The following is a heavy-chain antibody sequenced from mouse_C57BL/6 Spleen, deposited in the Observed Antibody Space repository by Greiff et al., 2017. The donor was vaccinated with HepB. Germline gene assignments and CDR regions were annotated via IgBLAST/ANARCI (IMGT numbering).Heavy chain of an antibody. Sequence: VQLQESGAELVRPGPSVKMSCKASGYTFTNYWIGWAKQRPGHGLEWIGDIYPGGGYTNYNEKFKGKATLTADKSSSTAYMQFSSLTSEDSAIYYCARKSNYGYFDVWGTGTTVTVSS. CDR2: IYPGGGYT. CDR3: ARKSNYGYFDV. CDR1: GYTFTNYW. D-gene: IGHD1-3*01. V-gene: IGHV1-63*01. J-gene: IGHJ1*03.